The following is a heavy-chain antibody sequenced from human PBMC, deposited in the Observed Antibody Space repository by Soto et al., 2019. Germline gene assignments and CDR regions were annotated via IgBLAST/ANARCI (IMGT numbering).Heavy chain of an antibody. V-gene: IGHV4-31*03. CDR1: GGSINSGGYC. D-gene: IGHD5-18*01. CDR2: ISYGGST. CDR3: SRGILV. J-gene: IGHJ4*02. Sequence: QVQLQESGPGLVKPSQTLSLTCTVSGGSINSGGYCWSWIRQHPGKGLDWIGCISYGGSTSYNPSPKSRVTISVDTSKNQFSLKLTSGTAADTSVYYCSRGILVWGQGALITVAS.